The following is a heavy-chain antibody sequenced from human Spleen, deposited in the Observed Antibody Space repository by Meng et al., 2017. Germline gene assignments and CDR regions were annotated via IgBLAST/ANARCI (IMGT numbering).Heavy chain of an antibody. CDR2: INTDGSST. CDR1: GFTFTRYW. CDR3: ASPWSY. V-gene: IGHV3-74*02. J-gene: IGHJ4*02. D-gene: IGHD3-3*01. Sequence: EVQLLESGGGSVQPGGSLRLSCAASGFTFTRYWMHWVRQAPGKGLVWISHINTDGSSTTYADSVKGRFTISRDNAKNTLYLQMNSLRAEDTAVYYCASPWSYWGQGALVTVSS.